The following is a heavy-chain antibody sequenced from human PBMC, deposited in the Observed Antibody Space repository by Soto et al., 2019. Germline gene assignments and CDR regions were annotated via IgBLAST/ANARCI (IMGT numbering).Heavy chain of an antibody. CDR1: GFTFSSYG. CDR2: ISYDGSNK. D-gene: IGHD3-10*02. J-gene: IGHJ6*02. CDR3: AKGGEGLYYVDYYGMDV. V-gene: IGHV3-30*18. Sequence: QVQLVESGGGVVQPGRSLRLSCAASGFTFSSYGMHCVRQAPGKGLEWVAVISYDGSNKYYADSVKGRFTISRDNSKNTLYLQMNSMRAEDTAVYYCAKGGEGLYYVDYYGMDVWGQGTTVTVSS.